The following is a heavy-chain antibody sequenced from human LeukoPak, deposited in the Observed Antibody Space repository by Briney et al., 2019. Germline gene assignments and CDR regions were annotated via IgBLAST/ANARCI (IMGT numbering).Heavy chain of an antibody. CDR2: TSSSSSYI. J-gene: IGHJ4*02. CDR3: ARADTSDILTGYSDY. D-gene: IGHD3-9*01. V-gene: IGHV3-21*01. CDR1: GFTFNSYS. Sequence: GGSLRLSCTASGFTFNSYSMNWVRQAPGKGLEWVSSTSSSSSYIYYADSVKGRFTVSRDNAKKSLYLQMNRLRAEDTAVYFCARADTSDILTGYSDYWGQGTLVTVSS.